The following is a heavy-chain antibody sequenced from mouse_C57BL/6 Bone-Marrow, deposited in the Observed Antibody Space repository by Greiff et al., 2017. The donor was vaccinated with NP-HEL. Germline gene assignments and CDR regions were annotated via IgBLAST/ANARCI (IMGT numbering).Heavy chain of an antibody. CDR3: ARDTVVAPLWYFDV. CDR2: ISDGGSYT. J-gene: IGHJ1*03. Sequence: EVKLVESGGGLVKPGGSLKLSCAASGFTFSSYAMSWVRQTPEKRLEWVATISDGGSYTYYPDNVKGRFTISRDNAKNNLYLQMSHLKSEDTAMYYCARDTVVAPLWYFDVWGTGTTVTVSS. CDR1: GFTFSSYA. D-gene: IGHD1-1*01. V-gene: IGHV5-4*01.